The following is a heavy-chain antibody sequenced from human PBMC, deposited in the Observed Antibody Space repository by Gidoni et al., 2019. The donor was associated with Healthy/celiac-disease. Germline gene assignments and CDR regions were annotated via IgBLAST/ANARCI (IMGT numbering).Heavy chain of an antibody. V-gene: IGHV3-33*01. Sequence: QVQLVESGGGVVQPGRSLRLSCAASGFTFSSYGMHWVRQAPGKGLEWVAVIWYDGSNKYYADSVKGRFTISRDNSKNTLYLQMNSLRAEDTAVYYCAREPVVVTATRQGMDVWGQGTTVTVSS. D-gene: IGHD2-21*02. J-gene: IGHJ6*02. CDR1: GFTFSSYG. CDR3: AREPVVVTATRQGMDV. CDR2: IWYDGSNK.